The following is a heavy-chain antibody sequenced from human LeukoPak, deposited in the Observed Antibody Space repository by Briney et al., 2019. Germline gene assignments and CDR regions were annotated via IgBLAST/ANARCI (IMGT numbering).Heavy chain of an antibody. CDR3: ARRSYCGGDCYSDY. D-gene: IGHD2-21*02. CDR1: GYSFTNYR. V-gene: IGHV5-51*01. J-gene: IGHJ4*02. CDR2: IYPGDSDI. Sequence: GESLKISCKGSGYSFTNYRIGWVRQMPGKGLEWMGIIYPGDSDIRYSPSFQGQVTISADKSISTAYLQWSSLKASDTAMYYCARRSYCGGDCYSDYWGQGTLVTVSS.